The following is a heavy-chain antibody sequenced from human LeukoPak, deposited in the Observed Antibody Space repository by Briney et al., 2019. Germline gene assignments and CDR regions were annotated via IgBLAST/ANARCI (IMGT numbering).Heavy chain of an antibody. D-gene: IGHD3-10*01. V-gene: IGHV1-2*02. CDR1: GYTFTGYY. CDR3: ARKYYGSGSYFDY. CDR2: INPNSGGT. J-gene: IGHJ4*02. Sequence: ASVKVSCKASGYTFTGYYMHWVRQAPGQGLEWMGWINPNSGGTNYAQKFQGRVTMTRDTSISTAYMELSRLRSDDTVVYYCARKYYGSGSYFDYWGQGTLVTVSS.